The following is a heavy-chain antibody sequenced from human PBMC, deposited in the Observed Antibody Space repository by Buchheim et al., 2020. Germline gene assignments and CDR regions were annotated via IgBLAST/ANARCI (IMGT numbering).Heavy chain of an antibody. J-gene: IGHJ5*02. V-gene: IGHV4-59*01. D-gene: IGHD2-15*01. CDR1: GDSMSSYY. Sequence: QVQLQESGPGLVKPSETLSLTCTVSGDSMSSYYWSWIRQPPGKGLEWIGHIYYSGRTNSNPSLKSRVTMSVDTSKSQFSLKMNSVTAADTAVYYCAKTLGYCDGGSCYGGWFDPWGQGIL. CDR2: IYYSGRT. CDR3: AKTLGYCDGGSCYGGWFDP.